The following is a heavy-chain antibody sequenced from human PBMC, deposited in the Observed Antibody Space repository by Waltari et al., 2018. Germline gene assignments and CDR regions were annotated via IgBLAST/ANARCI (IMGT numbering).Heavy chain of an antibody. CDR2: INRAGLVI. Sequence: EVLLVESGGGLVQPGGSLRLSCTASGFNFNIYTMNWVRQAPGKGLEWVSYINRAGLVILYADSVRGRVTIARDNAKNSLFLQMNNLRVEDTALYYCTRGLQFAFDVWGQGTMVSVSS. CDR3: TRGLQFAFDV. V-gene: IGHV3-48*01. D-gene: IGHD2-21*02. J-gene: IGHJ3*01. CDR1: GFNFNIYT.